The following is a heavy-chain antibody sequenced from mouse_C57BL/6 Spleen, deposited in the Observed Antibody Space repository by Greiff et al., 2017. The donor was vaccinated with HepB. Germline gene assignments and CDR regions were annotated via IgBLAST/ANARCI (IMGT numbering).Heavy chain of an antibody. V-gene: IGHV1-18*01. Sequence: VQLQQSGPELVKPGASVKIPCKASGYTFTDYNMDWVKQSHGKSLEWIGDINPYNGGTIYNQKFKGKATLTVDKSSSTAYMELRSLTSEDTAVYYCAIVDSSGYRYYAMDYWGQGTSVTVSS. J-gene: IGHJ4*01. CDR3: AIVDSSGYRYYAMDY. D-gene: IGHD3-2*02. CDR2: INPYNGGT. CDR1: GYTFTDYN.